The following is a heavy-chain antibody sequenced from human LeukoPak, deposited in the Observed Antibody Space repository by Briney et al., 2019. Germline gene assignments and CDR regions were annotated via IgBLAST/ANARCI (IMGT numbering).Heavy chain of an antibody. CDR1: GYTFTSYD. V-gene: IGHV1-8*01. CDR3: ARSSTYYDFWSGYRPFDAFDI. CDR2: MNPNSGNT. Sequence: GASVTVSCKASGYTFTSYDINWVRQPTGQGIEWMGWMNPNSGNTAYAQKFQGRFTMTRNSSISTAYMELSSLRSADTAVYYCARSSTYYDFWSGYRPFDAFDIWGQGKMVTASS. D-gene: IGHD3-3*01. J-gene: IGHJ3*02.